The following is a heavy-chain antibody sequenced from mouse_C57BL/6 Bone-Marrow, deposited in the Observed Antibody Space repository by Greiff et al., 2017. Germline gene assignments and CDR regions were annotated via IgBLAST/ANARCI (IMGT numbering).Heavy chain of an antibody. Sequence: VQLQQSGAELARPGASVKLSCKASGYTFTSYGISWVKQRTGQGLEWIGEIYPRSGNTYYNEKFKGKATLTADKSSSTAYMELRSLTSEDSAVYFCARRVPSLYYFDYWGQGTTLTVSS. CDR2: IYPRSGNT. D-gene: IGHD5-1*01. CDR1: GYTFTSYG. V-gene: IGHV1-81*01. CDR3: ARRVPSLYYFDY. J-gene: IGHJ2*01.